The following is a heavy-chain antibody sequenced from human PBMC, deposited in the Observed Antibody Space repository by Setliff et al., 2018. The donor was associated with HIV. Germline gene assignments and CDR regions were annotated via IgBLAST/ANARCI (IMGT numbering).Heavy chain of an antibody. CDR2: VYHTGST. J-gene: IGHJ6*02. Sequence: SETLSLTCAVSGASDISYIWWSWVRQPPGKGLEWIGEVYHTGSTNLNPSLKSRVTISVATSKNQFSLKLNSVTTADTAVYYCARSRTSSGYYGVTGYGMDVWGQGGSPSP. CDR3: ARSRTSSGYYGVTGYGMDV. CDR1: GASDISYIW. D-gene: IGHD3-22*01. V-gene: IGHV4-4*02.